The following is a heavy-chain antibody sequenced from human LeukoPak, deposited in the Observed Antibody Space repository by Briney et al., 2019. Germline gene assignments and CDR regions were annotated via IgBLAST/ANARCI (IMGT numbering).Heavy chain of an antibody. CDR1: GYTFTGYY. CDR2: INPNSGGT. J-gene: IGHJ6*04. Sequence: ASVKVSCKASGYTFTGYYMHWVRQAPGQGLEWMGWINPNSGGTNYAQKFQGWVTMTRDTSISTAYMELSRLRSDDTAVYHCARERAHRLVSGYDPYYYGMDVWGKGTTVTVSS. D-gene: IGHD5-12*01. V-gene: IGHV1-2*04. CDR3: ARERAHRLVSGYDPYYYGMDV.